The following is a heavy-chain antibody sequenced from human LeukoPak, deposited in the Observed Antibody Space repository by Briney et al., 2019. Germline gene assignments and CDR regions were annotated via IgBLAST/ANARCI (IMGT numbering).Heavy chain of an antibody. D-gene: IGHD6-13*01. V-gene: IGHV3-48*03. CDR3: ARGSSSWYPEHFDY. CDR1: GFTFSSYE. Sequence: QSGGSLRLSCAASGFTFSSYEMNWVGQAPGKGLEWVSYISSSGSTIYYADSVKGRFTISRDNAKNSLYLQMNSLRAEDTAVYYCARGSSSWYPEHFDYWGQGTLVTVSS. J-gene: IGHJ4*02. CDR2: ISSSGSTI.